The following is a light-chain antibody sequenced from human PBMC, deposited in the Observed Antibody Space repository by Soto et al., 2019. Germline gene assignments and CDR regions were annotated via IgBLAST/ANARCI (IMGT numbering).Light chain of an antibody. CDR2: GAS. CDR1: QSVSTN. Sequence: ILMTQKPATLSVSPGERATLSCRASQSVSTNLAWYQQKPGQAPSLLIYGASTRATGVPDRFSGTGSGTEFTLTISSLKSEDYAVYYCQQYKSLPPITFCQGGRPEVK. CDR3: QQYKSLPPIT. V-gene: IGKV3-15*01. J-gene: IGKJ5*01.